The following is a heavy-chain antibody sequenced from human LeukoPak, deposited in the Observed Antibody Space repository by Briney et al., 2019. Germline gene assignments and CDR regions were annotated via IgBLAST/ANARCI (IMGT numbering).Heavy chain of an antibody. CDR1: GGSISSYY. D-gene: IGHD6-6*01. V-gene: IGHV4-4*07. J-gene: IGHJ4*02. CDR3: ARESYSSSYLFDF. CDR2: IYTSGST. Sequence: SETLSLTCTVSGGSISSYYWSWIRQPAGKGLEWIGRIYTSGSTNYNPSLKSRVTMSVDTSKNQISLKVDSVTAADAAVYYCARESYSSSYLFDFWGQGTLVTVSS.